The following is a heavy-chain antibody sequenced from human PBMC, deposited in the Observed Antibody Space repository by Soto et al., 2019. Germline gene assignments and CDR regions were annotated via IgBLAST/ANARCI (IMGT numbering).Heavy chain of an antibody. CDR1: GFNFTNAW. D-gene: IGHD3-10*01. Sequence: GGSLGLSCAASGFNFTNAWVSWVRQVPGKGLEWVGRVKSASAGGTTDYAAPVKGRFTVSRDDSKNTVYLQMNSLKIEDTAVYYCLGSWVDPWGQGTLVTVSS. J-gene: IGHJ5*02. V-gene: IGHV3-15*01. CDR2: VKSASAGGTT. CDR3: LGSWVDP.